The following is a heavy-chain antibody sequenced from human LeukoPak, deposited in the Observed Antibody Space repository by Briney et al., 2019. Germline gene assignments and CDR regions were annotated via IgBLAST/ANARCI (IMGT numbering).Heavy chain of an antibody. CDR1: GGSFSGYY. V-gene: IGHV4-34*01. D-gene: IGHD3-9*01. Sequence: PSETLSLTCAVYGGSFSGYYWSWIRQPPGKGLEWIGEINHSGSTNYNPSLKSRVTISVDTSKNQFSLKLSSVTAADTAVYYCARDSPTGYYFDYWGQGTLVTVSS. CDR2: INHSGST. CDR3: ARDSPTGYYFDY. J-gene: IGHJ4*02.